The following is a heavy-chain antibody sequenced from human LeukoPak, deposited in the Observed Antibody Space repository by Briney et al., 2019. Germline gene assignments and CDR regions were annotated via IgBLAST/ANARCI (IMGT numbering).Heavy chain of an antibody. V-gene: IGHV4-59*08. D-gene: IGHD6-13*01. CDR1: GGSISSYY. CDR3: ARQGGGSSWPLDY. J-gene: IGHJ4*02. CDR2: IYYSGST. Sequence: SETLSLTCTVSGGSISSYYWSWIRQLPGKGLEWIGYIYYSGSTNYNPSLKSRVTISVDTSKNQFSLKLSSVTAADTAVYYCARQGGGSSWPLDYWGQGTLVTVSS.